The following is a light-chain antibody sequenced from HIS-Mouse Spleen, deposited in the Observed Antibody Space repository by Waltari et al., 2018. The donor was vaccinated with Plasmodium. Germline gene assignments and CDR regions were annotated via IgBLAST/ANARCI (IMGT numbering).Light chain of an antibody. CDR2: DVS. V-gene: IGLV2-11*01. Sequence: QSALTQPRSVSGSPGPSVPISCTVTSRDVGGYNYFSWYQQHPGKAPKLMIYDVSKRPSGVPDRFSGSKSGNTASLTISGLQAEDEADYYCCSYAGSYTFVFGTGTKVTVL. J-gene: IGLJ1*01. CDR3: CSYAGSYTFV. CDR1: SRDVGGYNY.